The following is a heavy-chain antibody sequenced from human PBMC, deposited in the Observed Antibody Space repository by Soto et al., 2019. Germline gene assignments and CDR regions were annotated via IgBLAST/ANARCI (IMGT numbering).Heavy chain of an antibody. J-gene: IGHJ4*02. CDR2: INPSGGGT. Sequence: GASVKVSCKASGYTFTSYYMHWVRQAPGQGLEWMGIINPSGGGTSYAQKFQGRVTMTRDTSTSTVYMELSSLRSEDTAVYYCARVRYCSSTSCYTRFDYWGQGTLVTVSS. D-gene: IGHD2-2*02. CDR3: ARVRYCSSTSCYTRFDY. V-gene: IGHV1-46*01. CDR1: GYTFTSYY.